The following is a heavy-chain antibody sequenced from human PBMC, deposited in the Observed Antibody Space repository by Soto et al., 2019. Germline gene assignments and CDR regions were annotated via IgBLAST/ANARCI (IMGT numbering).Heavy chain of an antibody. Sequence: WGSRRLSCAASGFTFNNYDMNWVRQTTGKGLEWVSGVSTAGDTYYPGSVKGRFTISREDARNSLYLQMNSLRAGDTAVYYCARGHWYFDLWGRGTLVTV. CDR3: ARGHWYFDL. CDR1: GFTFNNYD. V-gene: IGHV3-13*01. CDR2: VSTAGDT. J-gene: IGHJ2*01.